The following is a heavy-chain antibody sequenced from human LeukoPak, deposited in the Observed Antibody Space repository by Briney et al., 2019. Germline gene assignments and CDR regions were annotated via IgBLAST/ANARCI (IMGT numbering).Heavy chain of an antibody. CDR1: GYTFTGYY. J-gene: IGHJ5*02. CDR2: INPNSGDT. CDR3: ARESTDIVVVVAAKRKNWFDP. D-gene: IGHD2-15*01. V-gene: IGHV1-2*02. Sequence: ASVKVSCKASGYTFTGYYMHWVRQAHGQWLEWMGWINPNSGDTNYAQKFQGRVTMTRDTSISTAYMELSRLRSDDTAVYYCARESTDIVVVVAAKRKNWFDPWGQGTLVTVSS.